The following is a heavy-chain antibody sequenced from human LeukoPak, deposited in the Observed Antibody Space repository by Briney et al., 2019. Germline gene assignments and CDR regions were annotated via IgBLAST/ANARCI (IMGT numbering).Heavy chain of an antibody. CDR2: IIPIFGTA. V-gene: IGHV1-69*01. CDR3: ARDLRGGRIDSFDI. CDR1: GGTFSSYA. D-gene: IGHD1-26*01. Sequence: SVKVSCKASGGTFSSYAISWVRQAPGQGLEWMGGIIPIFGTANYAQKFQGRVTITADESTSTAYMELSSLRSEDTAVYYCARDLRGGRIDSFDIWGQGTMVTVPS. J-gene: IGHJ3*02.